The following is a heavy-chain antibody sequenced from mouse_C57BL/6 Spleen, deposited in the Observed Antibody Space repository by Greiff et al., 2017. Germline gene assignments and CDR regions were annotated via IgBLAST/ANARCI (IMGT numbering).Heavy chain of an antibody. D-gene: IGHD1-1*01. CDR3: ASSSTGAWFAY. CDR1: GYSITSGYY. J-gene: IGHJ3*01. Sequence: EVKLQESGPGLVKPSQSLSLTCSVTGYSITSGYYWNWIRQFPGNKLEWMGYISYDGSNNYNPSLKNRISITRDTSKNQFFLKLNSVTTEDTATYYCASSSTGAWFAYWGQGTLVTVSA. CDR2: ISYDGSN. V-gene: IGHV3-6*01.